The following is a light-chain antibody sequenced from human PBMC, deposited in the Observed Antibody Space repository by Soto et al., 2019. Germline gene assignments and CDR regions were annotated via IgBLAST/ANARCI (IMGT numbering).Light chain of an antibody. CDR2: GAS. CDR1: QSVSSS. CDR3: QQRSNWPPIT. J-gene: IGKJ5*01. Sequence: EIVMTQSPATLSVSPGERATLSCRASQSVSSSLAWDQQKPGQAPALLIYGASTRATGIPARFSGSGSGTEFTLTLSSLQSEDLAVYDCQQRSNWPPITFGQGTRLEIK. V-gene: IGKV3-15*01.